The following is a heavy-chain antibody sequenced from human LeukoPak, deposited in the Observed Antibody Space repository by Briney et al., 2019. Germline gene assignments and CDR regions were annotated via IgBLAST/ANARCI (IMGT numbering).Heavy chain of an antibody. CDR3: SRGSGWLSVD. CDR1: GFTFGDYL. J-gene: IGHJ4*02. V-gene: IGHV3-49*03. Sequence: PGGSLRLSCTASGFTFGDYLMSWFRQAPGKGLEWIGFISGGTTEYAASVKGRFTISRDDSTSIAYLQMNSLTTEDTAVYYCSRGSGWLSVDWGQGTLVTVSS. CDR2: ISGGTT. D-gene: IGHD6-19*01.